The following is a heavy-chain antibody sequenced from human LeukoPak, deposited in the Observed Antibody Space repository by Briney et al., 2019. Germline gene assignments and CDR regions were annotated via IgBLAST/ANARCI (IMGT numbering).Heavy chain of an antibody. D-gene: IGHD2-21*02. CDR2: IYPGDSDT. Sequence: KPGESLKISCKGSGYNFNNYWIGWVRQMPGKGLEWMGIIYPGDSDTRYTPSFQGQVTISADKSISTAYLQWSSLKASDTAMYYCARSDNNRWNAQKMMVVTAMDVWGQGTTVTVSS. V-gene: IGHV5-51*01. J-gene: IGHJ6*02. CDR1: GYNFNNYW. CDR3: ARSDNNRWNAQKMMVVTAMDV.